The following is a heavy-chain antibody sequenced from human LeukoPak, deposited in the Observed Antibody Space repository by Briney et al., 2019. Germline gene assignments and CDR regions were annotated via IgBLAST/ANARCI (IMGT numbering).Heavy chain of an antibody. V-gene: IGHV4-34*01. D-gene: IGHD3-22*01. J-gene: IGHJ4*02. CDR1: GGSFSGYY. Sequence: SETLSLTCAVYGGSFSGYYWSWIRQPPGKGVEWIGEINHSGGTNYNPSLKSRVTISVDTSKNQFSLKLSSVTAADTAVYYCARGVQETTPPLYDSSGYYSFGDYWGQGTLVTVSS. CDR3: ARGVQETTPPLYDSSGYYSFGDY. CDR2: INHSGGT.